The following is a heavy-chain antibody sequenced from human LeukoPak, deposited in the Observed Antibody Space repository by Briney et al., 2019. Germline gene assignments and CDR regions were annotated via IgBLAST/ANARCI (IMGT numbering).Heavy chain of an antibody. Sequence: PGGSLRLSCAASGFTFSSYAMSWVRQAPGKGLEWVSAISGSGGSTYYADSVKGRFTISRDNSKITLYLQMNSLRAEDTAVYYCAKDSRWVLASDYYDSEIPSDAFDIWGQGTMVTVSS. V-gene: IGHV3-23*01. CDR1: GFTFSSYA. CDR3: AKDSRWVLASDYYDSEIPSDAFDI. D-gene: IGHD3-22*01. J-gene: IGHJ3*02. CDR2: ISGSGGST.